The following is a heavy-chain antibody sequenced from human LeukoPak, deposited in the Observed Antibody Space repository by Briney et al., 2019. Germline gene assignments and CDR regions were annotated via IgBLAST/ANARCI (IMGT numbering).Heavy chain of an antibody. J-gene: IGHJ3*02. Sequence: ASVKVSCKASGYTFTSYDINWVRQATGQGLEWMGWMNPNSGNTGYAQKFQGRVTMTRNTSISTAYMELSSLRSEDTAVYYCVSYCSSTSCYGDAFDIWGQGTMVTVSS. CDR2: MNPNSGNT. V-gene: IGHV1-8*01. CDR1: GYTFTSYD. CDR3: VSYCSSTSCYGDAFDI. D-gene: IGHD2-2*01.